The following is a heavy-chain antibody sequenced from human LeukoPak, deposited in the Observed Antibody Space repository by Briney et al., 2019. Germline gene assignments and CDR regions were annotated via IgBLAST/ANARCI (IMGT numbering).Heavy chain of an antibody. CDR1: GFTFSSYN. D-gene: IGHD7-27*01. J-gene: IGHJ4*02. CDR2: IDITSSTI. Sequence: PGGSLRLSCAASGFTFSSYNMNWVRQAPGEGLEWVSYIDITSSTIHYADSVKGRFTISRDNAKNSLYLQMNSLRDEDTAVYYCARDHNWGFDFWGQGTLVTVSS. V-gene: IGHV3-48*02. CDR3: ARDHNWGFDF.